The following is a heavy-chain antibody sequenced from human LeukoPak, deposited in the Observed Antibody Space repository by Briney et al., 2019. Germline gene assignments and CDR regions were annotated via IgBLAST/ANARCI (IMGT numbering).Heavy chain of an antibody. V-gene: IGHV3-66*01. CDR2: VYSGDTT. D-gene: IGHD3-10*01. CDR1: GFTVSTNY. J-gene: IGHJ4*02. CDR3: ASILRSSSGYYFDY. Sequence: GGSLRLSCAASGFTVSTNYMSWVRQAPGKGLEWVSVVYSGDTTFYADSVRGKFTISRDNSKNTLYLQMNSLRAEDTAVYYCASILRSSSGYYFDYWGQGTLVTVSS.